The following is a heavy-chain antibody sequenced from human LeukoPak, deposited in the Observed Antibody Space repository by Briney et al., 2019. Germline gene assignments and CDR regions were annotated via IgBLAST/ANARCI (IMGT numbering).Heavy chain of an antibody. D-gene: IGHD3-3*01. CDR1: GYTFTSYD. CDR3: ARLWSGYYSLYYYYYYGMDV. V-gene: IGHV1-8*01. J-gene: IGHJ6*02. Sequence: ASVKVSCKASGYTFTSYDINWVRQATGQGLGWMGWMNPNSGNTGYAQKFQGRVTMTRNTSISTAYMELSSLRSEDTAVYYCARLWSGYYSLYYYYYYGMDVWGQGTTVTVSS. CDR2: MNPNSGNT.